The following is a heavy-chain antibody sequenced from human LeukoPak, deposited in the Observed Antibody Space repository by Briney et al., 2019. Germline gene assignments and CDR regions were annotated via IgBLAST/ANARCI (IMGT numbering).Heavy chain of an antibody. D-gene: IGHD3-22*01. CDR1: GYTFTGYY. CDR3: ARERYDSSGYGY. Sequence: ASVKVSCKASGYTFTGYYMHWVRQAPGQGLEWMGWINPNSGGTNYAQEFQGRVTMTRDTSISTAYMELSRLRSDDTAVYYCARERYDSSGYGYWGQGTLVTVSS. V-gene: IGHV1-2*02. J-gene: IGHJ4*02. CDR2: INPNSGGT.